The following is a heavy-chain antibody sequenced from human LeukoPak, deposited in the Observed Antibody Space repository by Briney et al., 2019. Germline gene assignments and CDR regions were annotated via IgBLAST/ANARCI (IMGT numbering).Heavy chain of an antibody. CDR1: GFTFSSYA. J-gene: IGHJ4*02. CDR3: AKDDIVVVPAAPTSGICDY. V-gene: IGHV3-23*01. D-gene: IGHD2-2*01. Sequence: GGSLRLSCAASGFTFSSYAMRWVRQAPGKGLEWVSAISGSGGSTYYAASVKGRFTISRDNSKNTLYLQMNSLRAEDTAVYYCAKDDIVVVPAAPTSGICDYWGQGTLVTVSS. CDR2: ISGSGGST.